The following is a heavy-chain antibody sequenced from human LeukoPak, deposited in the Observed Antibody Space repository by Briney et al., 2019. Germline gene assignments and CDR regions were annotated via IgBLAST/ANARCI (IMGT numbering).Heavy chain of an antibody. V-gene: IGHV1-69*05. J-gene: IGHJ4*02. CDR1: GGTFSIYA. CDR2: IIPIFGTA. Sequence: SVNVSCKASGGTFSIYAISWVRQAPGQGLEWMGGIIPIFGTANYAQKFQGRVTITTDESTSTAYMELSSLRSEDTAVYYCARVPARDYGDYEEALYYWGQGTLVTVSS. D-gene: IGHD4-17*01. CDR3: ARVPARDYGDYEEALYY.